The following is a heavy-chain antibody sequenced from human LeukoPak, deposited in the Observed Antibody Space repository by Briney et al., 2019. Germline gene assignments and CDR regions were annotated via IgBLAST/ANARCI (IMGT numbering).Heavy chain of an antibody. D-gene: IGHD6-13*01. Sequence: ASVKVSCKASGYTFTGYYMHWVRQAPGQGLEWMGWISAYNGNTNYAQKLQGRVTMTTDTSTSTAYMELRSLRSDDTAVYYCARRGGIAAAGTRASPFDYWGQGTLVTVSS. CDR3: ARRGGIAAAGTRASPFDY. CDR1: GYTFTGYY. CDR2: ISAYNGNT. J-gene: IGHJ4*02. V-gene: IGHV1-18*04.